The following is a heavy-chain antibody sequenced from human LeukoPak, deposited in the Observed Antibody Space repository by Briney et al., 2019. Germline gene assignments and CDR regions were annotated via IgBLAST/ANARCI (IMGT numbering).Heavy chain of an antibody. CDR3: VRREGYSSSPLGS. CDR1: GGSISNYY. Sequence: PSETLSLTCTVSGGSISNYYWTWIRQPPGKGLEWIGYVHSSGINHYSPAVRSRVTMSLDTSKNQFSLNLSSVTAADTVFYYCVRREGYSSSPLGSWGQGTLVTVSS. J-gene: IGHJ5*02. CDR2: VHSSGIN. D-gene: IGHD2-15*01. V-gene: IGHV4-59*01.